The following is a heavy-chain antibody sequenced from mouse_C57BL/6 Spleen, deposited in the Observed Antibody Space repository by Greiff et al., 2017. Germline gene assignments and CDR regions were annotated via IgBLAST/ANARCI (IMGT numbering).Heavy chain of an antibody. D-gene: IGHD2-3*01. CDR1: GFNIKDYY. J-gene: IGHJ4*01. Sequence: VQLQQSGAELVRPGASVKLSCTASGFNIKDYYMHWVKQRPEQGLEWLGRIDPEDGDTEYAPKFQGKATMTADTYSNTAYLQLSSLTSEDTAVYYCTTDDGYPYAMDYWGQGTSVTVSS. V-gene: IGHV14-1*01. CDR2: IDPEDGDT. CDR3: TTDDGYPYAMDY.